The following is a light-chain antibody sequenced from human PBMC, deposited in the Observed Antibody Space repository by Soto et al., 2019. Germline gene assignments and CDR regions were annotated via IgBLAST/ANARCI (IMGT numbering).Light chain of an antibody. CDR1: SSDVGRYNF. CDR3: ATWDDDLSAAV. J-gene: IGLJ7*01. V-gene: IGLV2-14*01. CDR2: EVT. Sequence: QSALTQPASVSGSPGQSITISCTGTSSDVGRYNFVSWYQHHPGKAPKLMIYEVTNRPSGVSNRFSGSKSGNTASLTISGLQAEDEADYYCATWDDDLSAAVFGGGTQLTVL.